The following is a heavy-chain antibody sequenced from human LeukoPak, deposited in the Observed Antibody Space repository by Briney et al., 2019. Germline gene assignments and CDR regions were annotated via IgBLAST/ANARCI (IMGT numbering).Heavy chain of an antibody. V-gene: IGHV3-33*01. D-gene: IGHD4-17*01. CDR3: ARDRTVSTRHYYYGMDV. J-gene: IGHJ6*02. CDR1: GFTFSSYG. CDR2: IWYDGSNK. Sequence: GGSLRLSCAASGFTFSSYGMHWVRQAPGKGLEWVAVIWYDGSNKYYADSVKGRFTISRDNSKNTLYLQMNSLRAEDTAVYYCARDRTVSTRHYYYGMDVWGQGTAVTVSS.